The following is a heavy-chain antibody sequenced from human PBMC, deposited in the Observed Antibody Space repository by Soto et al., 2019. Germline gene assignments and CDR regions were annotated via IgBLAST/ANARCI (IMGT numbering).Heavy chain of an antibody. CDR1: GYTFTSYG. J-gene: IGHJ5*02. V-gene: IGHV1-18*01. Sequence: QVQLVQSGAEVKKPGASVKVSCKASGYTFTSYGISWVRQAPGQGLEWMGWISAYNGNTNYAQKLQGRVTMTTATSTSTAYMELRSLSSDDTAGYYCARDHGGYGSGSYRDWFDPWGQGTLVTVSS. D-gene: IGHD3-10*01. CDR2: ISAYNGNT. CDR3: ARDHGGYGSGSYRDWFDP.